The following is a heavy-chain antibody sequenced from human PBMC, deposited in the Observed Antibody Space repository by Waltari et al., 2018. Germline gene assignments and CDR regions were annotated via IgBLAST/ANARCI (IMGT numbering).Heavy chain of an antibody. CDR3: AHSGVGASRAGAFDI. Sequence: QITLKESGPTLVKPTQTLTLTCTFSGFSLSTSGVGVGWIRQPPGKALEWLALIYWNDDKRYSPSLKSRLTITKDTSKNQVVLTMTNKGPVDTATYYCAHSGVGASRAGAFDIWGQGTMVTVSS. CDR2: IYWNDDK. CDR1: GFSLSTSGVG. V-gene: IGHV2-5*01. J-gene: IGHJ3*02. D-gene: IGHD1-26*01.